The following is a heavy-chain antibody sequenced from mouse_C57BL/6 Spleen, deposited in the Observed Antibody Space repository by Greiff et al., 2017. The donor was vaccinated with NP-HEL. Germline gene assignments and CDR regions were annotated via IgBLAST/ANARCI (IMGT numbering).Heavy chain of an antibody. V-gene: IGHV1-4*01. Sequence: VQLQQSGAELARPGASVKMSCKASGYTFTSYTMHWVKQRPGQGLEWIGYINPSSGYTKYNQKFKDKATLTADKSSSTAYMQLSSLTSEDSAVYYCAREGVYYYGSDWYFDVWGTGTTVTVSS. CDR1: GYTFTSYT. CDR3: AREGVYYYGSDWYFDV. J-gene: IGHJ1*03. D-gene: IGHD1-1*01. CDR2: INPSSGYT.